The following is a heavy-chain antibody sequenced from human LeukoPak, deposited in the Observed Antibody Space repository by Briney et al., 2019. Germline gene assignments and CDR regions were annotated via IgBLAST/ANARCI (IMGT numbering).Heavy chain of an antibody. J-gene: IGHJ4*02. CDR1: GGSISSGSYY. D-gene: IGHD3-22*01. Sequence: SETLSLTCTVSGGSISSGSYYWSWIRQPAGKGLEWIGRICTSGSTNYNPSLKSRVTISVDTSKNQFSLKLSSVTAADTAVYYCAREITYYYDSSGYYYYFDYWGQGTLVTVSS. CDR3: AREITYYYDSSGYYYYFDY. V-gene: IGHV4-61*02. CDR2: ICTSGST.